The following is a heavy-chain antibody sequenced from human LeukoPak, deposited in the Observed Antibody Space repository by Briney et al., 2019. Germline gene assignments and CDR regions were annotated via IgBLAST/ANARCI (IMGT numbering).Heavy chain of an antibody. CDR1: GYTFTSYD. V-gene: IGHV1-8*03. Sequence: ASVKVSCKASGYTFTSYDINWVRQATGQGLEWMGWMNPNSGNTGYAQKFQGRVTITRNTSISTAYMELSSLRPEDTAVYYCARGGMEWTYYYYYMDVWGKGTTVTVSS. CDR2: MNPNSGNT. CDR3: ARGGMEWTYYYYYMDV. J-gene: IGHJ6*03. D-gene: IGHD3-3*01.